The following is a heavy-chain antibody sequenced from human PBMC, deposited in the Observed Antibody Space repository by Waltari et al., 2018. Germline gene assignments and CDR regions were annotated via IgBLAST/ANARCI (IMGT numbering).Heavy chain of an antibody. Sequence: QLQLQVSGPELVKTSETLSLTCTVSGGSISSSSYYWGWIRQPPGKGLEWIGSIYYSEITYYNPALKSRDTLSVDTSKNQFSLKLSFVTFAATAVYYCASGGGSMIVVVKDACDIWGQGTMVTVSS. CDR3: ASGGGSMIVVVKDACDI. CDR1: GGSISSSSYY. CDR2: IYYSEIT. D-gene: IGHD3-22*01. V-gene: IGHV4-39*01. J-gene: IGHJ3*02.